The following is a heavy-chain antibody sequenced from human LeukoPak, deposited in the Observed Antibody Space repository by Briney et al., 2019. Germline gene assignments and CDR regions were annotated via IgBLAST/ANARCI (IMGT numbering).Heavy chain of an antibody. V-gene: IGHV3-30*03. J-gene: IGHJ5*01. CDR1: GFTFSSYG. D-gene: IGHD2-2*01. Sequence: GGSLRLSCAASGFTFSSYGMHWVRQAPGKGLEWVAVISYDGSNKYYADSVKGRFTISRDNSKNTLYLQMNSVRAEDTAVYYCARPLVGVGTDSWGQGTLVTVSS. CDR3: ARPLVGVGTDS. CDR2: ISYDGSNK.